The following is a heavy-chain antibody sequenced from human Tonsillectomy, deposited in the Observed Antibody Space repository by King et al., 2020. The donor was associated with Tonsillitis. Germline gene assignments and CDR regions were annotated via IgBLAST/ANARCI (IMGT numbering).Heavy chain of an antibody. V-gene: IGHV3-7*03. CDR1: GFTFSSYW. D-gene: IGHD3-3*01. J-gene: IGHJ4*02. CDR2: IKQDGSEK. CDR3: ARDRGTYYDFWSGYSN. Sequence: VQLVESGGGLVQPGGSLRLSCAASGFTFSSYWMSWVRQAPGKGLEWVANIKQDGSEKYYVDSVKGRFTISRDNAKNSLYLHMNSLRAEDTAVYYCARDRGTYYDFWSGYSNWGQGTLVTVSS.